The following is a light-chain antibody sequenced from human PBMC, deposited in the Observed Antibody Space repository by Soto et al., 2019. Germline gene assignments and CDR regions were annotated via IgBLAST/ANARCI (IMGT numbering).Light chain of an antibody. CDR1: QGIRND. J-gene: IGKJ1*01. CDR3: QHYNNWPPWT. V-gene: IGKV1-17*01. Sequence: DIQMTQSPSSLSASVGDRVTITCRASQGIRNDLGWYQQKPGKAPKRLIYAASSLQSGVPSRFSGSGSGTEFTLTISSLQSEDFAVYYCQHYNNWPPWTFGQGTKVEIK. CDR2: AAS.